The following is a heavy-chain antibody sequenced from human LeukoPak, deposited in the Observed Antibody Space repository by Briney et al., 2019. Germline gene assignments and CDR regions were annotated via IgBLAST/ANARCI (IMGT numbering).Heavy chain of an antibody. Sequence: SGGSLRLSCAASGFTFSIYAMHWVRRAPGKGLEWVSSISTSSSYIYYADSVRGRFTISRDNAKNSLYLQMNSLRAEDTAVYSCARGADGVSSNSRGWFDPWGQGTLVTVSS. D-gene: IGHD2-15*01. CDR1: GFTFSIYA. J-gene: IGHJ5*02. CDR3: ARGADGVSSNSRGWFDP. CDR2: ISTSSSYI. V-gene: IGHV3-21*01.